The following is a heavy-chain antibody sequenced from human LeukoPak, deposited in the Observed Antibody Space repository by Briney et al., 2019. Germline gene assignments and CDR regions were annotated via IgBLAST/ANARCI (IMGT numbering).Heavy chain of an antibody. CDR1: GFTFSSYW. CDR3: ARDLPSSWCYESYGMDV. D-gene: IGHD6-13*01. J-gene: IGHJ6*04. Sequence: GGSLRLSCAASGFTFSSYWMHWVRQAPGKGLVWVSRINSDGSSTSYADSVKGRFTISRDNAKNTLYLQMNSLRAEDTAVYYCARDLPSSWCYESYGMDVWGKGTTVTVSS. V-gene: IGHV3-74*01. CDR2: INSDGSST.